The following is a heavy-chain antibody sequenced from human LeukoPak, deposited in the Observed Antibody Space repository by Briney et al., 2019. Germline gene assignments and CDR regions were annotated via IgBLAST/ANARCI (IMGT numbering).Heavy chain of an antibody. V-gene: IGHV1-2*02. Sequence: GASVKVSCQASGYTLTGYYMHWLRQAPGQGLEWMGWINPNSGGTNYAQKFQGRVTMTRDTSISTAYMELSRLRSDDTAVYYCAKDGRSMVRGVILDYWGQGTLVTVSS. D-gene: IGHD3-10*01. J-gene: IGHJ4*02. CDR1: GYTLTGYY. CDR2: INPNSGGT. CDR3: AKDGRSMVRGVILDY.